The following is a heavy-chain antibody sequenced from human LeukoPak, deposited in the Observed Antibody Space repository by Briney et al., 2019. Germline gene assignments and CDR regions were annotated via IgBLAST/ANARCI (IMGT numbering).Heavy chain of an antibody. CDR2: IGIAGDT. Sequence: GGSLRLSCAASGFTFSSYDMHWARQAPGRGLEWVSAIGIAGDTYYPDSVKGRFTISRESAKNSMYLQMNSLKDGDTAVYYCIRGGIQVSGIDAFDIWGQGTMVTVSS. V-gene: IGHV3-13*01. J-gene: IGHJ3*02. D-gene: IGHD5/OR15-5a*01. CDR3: IRGGIQVSGIDAFDI. CDR1: GFTFSSYD.